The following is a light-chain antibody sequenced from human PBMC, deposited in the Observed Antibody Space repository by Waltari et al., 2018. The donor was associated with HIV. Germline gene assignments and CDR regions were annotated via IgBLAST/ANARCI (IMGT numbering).Light chain of an antibody. CDR2: WAS. J-gene: IGKJ5*01. V-gene: IGKV4-1*01. CDR3: QQYFTTPFT. Sequence: DIVMTQSPDSLAVSLGERATINCRSRQSFLSTSDNKNYLAWYQQKPGQPPKLLISWASTRESGVPARFSGSGSGTDFTLTISSLQAEDVAVYYCQQYFTTPFTFGQGTRLEIK. CDR1: QSFLSTSDNKNY.